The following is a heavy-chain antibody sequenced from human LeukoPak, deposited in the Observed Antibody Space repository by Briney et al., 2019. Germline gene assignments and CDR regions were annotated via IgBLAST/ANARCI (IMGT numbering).Heavy chain of an antibody. Sequence: GSSGKVSCKASGGTFSSYAISWVRQAPGQGLEWMGGIIPIFGTANYAQKFQGRVTITADESTSTAYMELSSLRSEDTAVYYCARSRYSGYDIFDYWGQGTLVTVSS. CDR2: IIPIFGTA. D-gene: IGHD5-12*01. CDR3: ARSRYSGYDIFDY. CDR1: GGTFSSYA. V-gene: IGHV1-69*01. J-gene: IGHJ4*02.